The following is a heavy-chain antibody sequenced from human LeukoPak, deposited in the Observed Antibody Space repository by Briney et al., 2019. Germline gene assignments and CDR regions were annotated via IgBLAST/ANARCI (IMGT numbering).Heavy chain of an antibody. CDR3: ARSLSYCGGDCYFN. V-gene: IGHV4-34*01. J-gene: IGHJ4*02. Sequence: SETLSLTCAVYGGSFSGYYWSWIRQPPGKGLEWIGEINHSGSTNYNPSLKSRVTISVDTSKNQFSLKLSSVTAADTAVYYCARSLSYCGGDCYFNWGQGTLVTVSS. CDR2: INHSGST. CDR1: GGSFSGYY. D-gene: IGHD2-21*02.